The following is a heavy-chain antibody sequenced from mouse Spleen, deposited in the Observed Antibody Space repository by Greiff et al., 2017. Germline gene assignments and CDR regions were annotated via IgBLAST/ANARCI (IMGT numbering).Heavy chain of an antibody. V-gene: IGHV5-6*01. J-gene: IGHJ4*01. Sequence: EVKLMESGGDLVKPGGSLKLSCAASGFTFSSYGMSWVRQTPDKRLEWVATISSGGSYTYYPDSVKGRFTISRDNAKNTLYLQMSSLKSEDTAMYYCARQGDDDGPHYAMDYWGQGTSVTVSS. CDR1: GFTFSSYG. CDR3: ARQGDDDGPHYAMDY. CDR2: ISSGGSYT. D-gene: IGHD2-12*01.